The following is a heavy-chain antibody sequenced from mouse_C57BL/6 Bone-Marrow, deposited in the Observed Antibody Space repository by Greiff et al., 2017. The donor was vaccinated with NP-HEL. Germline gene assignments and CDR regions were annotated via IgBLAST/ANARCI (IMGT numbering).Heavy chain of an antibody. CDR3: ARLGSSYWYFDV. CDR1: GFTFSDYG. J-gene: IGHJ1*03. V-gene: IGHV5-17*01. D-gene: IGHD1-1*01. Sequence: DVMLVESGGGLVKPGGSLKLSCAASGFTFSDYGMHWVRQAPEKGLEWVAYISSGSSTIYYADTVKGRFTISRDNAKNTLFLQMTRLRSEDTAMYYCARLGSSYWYFDVWGTGTTVTVSS. CDR2: ISSGSSTI.